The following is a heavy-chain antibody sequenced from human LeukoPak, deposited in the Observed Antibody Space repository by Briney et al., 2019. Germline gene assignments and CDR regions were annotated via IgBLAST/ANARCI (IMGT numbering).Heavy chain of an antibody. D-gene: IGHD3-9*01. CDR2: IYYSGGT. Sequence: SETLSLTCTVSGGSMSSYYWNWIRQPPGKGLEWIWYIYYSGGTNYNPSHKSRVSMSVDPSQNQSSLKLSSVTDADTAVYYCERGRKYPSGYRVTDLGSGYSDYWGQGTLVTVSS. CDR3: ERGRKYPSGYRVTDLGSGYSDY. J-gene: IGHJ4*02. CDR1: GGSMSSYY. V-gene: IGHV4-59*01.